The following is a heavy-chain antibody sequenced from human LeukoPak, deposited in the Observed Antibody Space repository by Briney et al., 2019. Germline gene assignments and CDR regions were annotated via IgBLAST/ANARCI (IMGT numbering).Heavy chain of an antibody. CDR1: GFTFSSHW. CDR3: VRDGVPERWLHLGY. D-gene: IGHD5-24*01. Sequence: PGGSLRLSCAASGFTFSSHWMSWVRQAPGKGLEWVANIKQDGSEKYYVDSVKGRFTISRDNGKNSLCLQMNSLRAEDTAVYYCVRDGVPERWLHLGYWGQGTLVTVSS. CDR2: IKQDGSEK. V-gene: IGHV3-7*03. J-gene: IGHJ4*02.